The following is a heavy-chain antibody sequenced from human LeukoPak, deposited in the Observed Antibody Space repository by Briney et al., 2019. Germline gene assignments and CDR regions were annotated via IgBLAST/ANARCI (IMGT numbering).Heavy chain of an antibody. CDR1: GYTFSTNG. CDR2: ISAYNGNT. Sequence: GASVKVSCKASGYTFSTNGISWVRQAPGQRLEWMGWISAYNGNTNYAQKLQGRVTMTTDTSTSTAYMELRSLRSDDTAVYYCARDRGRAPFDPWGQGTLVTVSS. D-gene: IGHD3-10*01. V-gene: IGHV1-18*01. J-gene: IGHJ5*02. CDR3: ARDRGRAPFDP.